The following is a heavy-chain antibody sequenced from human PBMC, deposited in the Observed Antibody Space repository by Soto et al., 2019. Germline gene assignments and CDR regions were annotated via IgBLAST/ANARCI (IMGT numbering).Heavy chain of an antibody. J-gene: IGHJ4*02. V-gene: IGHV3-30*18. D-gene: IGHD1-26*01. Sequence: QVQLVESGGGVVQPGTSLRLSCAASGFTFSTYAMHWVRQAPGKGLEWVAMISKDGNDQYYADSVKGHFTVSRDNSKNTVSLHMHSLRPEDTACYYCAKDRWEFRRYFDSWGQGPLVTVSS. CDR3: AKDRWEFRRYFDS. CDR2: ISKDGNDQ. CDR1: GFTFSTYA.